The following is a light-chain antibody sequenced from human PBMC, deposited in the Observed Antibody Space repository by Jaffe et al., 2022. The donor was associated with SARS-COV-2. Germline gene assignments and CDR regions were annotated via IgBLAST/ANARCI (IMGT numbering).Light chain of an antibody. CDR2: KAS. CDR1: QSISNW. J-gene: IGKJ1*01. CDR3: QQHSNYWT. V-gene: IGKV1-5*03. Sequence: DIQMTQSPSTLSASVGDRVTITCRASQSISNWLAWYQQKPGKAPRVLIYKASILESGVPSRFSGSGSGTEFTLTITSLQPDDFATYYCQQHSNYWTFGQGTKVEIK.